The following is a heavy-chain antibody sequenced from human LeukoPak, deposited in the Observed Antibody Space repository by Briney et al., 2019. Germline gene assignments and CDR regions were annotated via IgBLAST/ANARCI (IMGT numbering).Heavy chain of an antibody. Sequence: ASVKVSCKASGYTFTSYGISWVRQAPGQGLEWTGWISAYNGNTNYAQKLQGRVTMTTDTSTSTAYMELRSLRSDDTAVYYCARETYYYDSSGYYLDYWGQGTLVTVSS. CDR3: ARETYYYDSSGYYLDY. CDR2: ISAYNGNT. CDR1: GYTFTSYG. D-gene: IGHD3-22*01. V-gene: IGHV1-18*01. J-gene: IGHJ4*02.